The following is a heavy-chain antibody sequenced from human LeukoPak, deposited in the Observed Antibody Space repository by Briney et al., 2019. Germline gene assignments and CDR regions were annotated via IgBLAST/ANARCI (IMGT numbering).Heavy chain of an antibody. D-gene: IGHD5-18*01. V-gene: IGHV1-46*01. CDR3: ATDRIRINKYSYGPSGDY. Sequence: ASVKVSCKASGYTFTSYYMHWVRQAPGQGLEWMGIINPSGGSTSYAQKFQGRVTMTRDTSTSTVYMELSSLRSEDTAVYYCATDRIRINKYSYGPSGDYWGQGTLVTVSS. CDR1: GYTFTSYY. J-gene: IGHJ4*02. CDR2: INPSGGST.